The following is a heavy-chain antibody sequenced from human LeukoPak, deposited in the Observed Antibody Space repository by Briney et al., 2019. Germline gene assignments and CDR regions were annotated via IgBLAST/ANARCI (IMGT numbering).Heavy chain of an antibody. CDR1: GFTFRSYW. CDR3: ASTEYHLLGTDY. V-gene: IGHV3-7*01. CDR2: IKQDGSET. J-gene: IGHJ4*02. D-gene: IGHD2-2*01. Sequence: GGSLRLSCAASGFTFRSYWMTWVRQYPGKGLEWVANIKQDGSETYYADSVKGRFTISRDNAKNSLYLQMNSLRTEDTAVYYCASTEYHLLGTDYWRQGTLVTVSS.